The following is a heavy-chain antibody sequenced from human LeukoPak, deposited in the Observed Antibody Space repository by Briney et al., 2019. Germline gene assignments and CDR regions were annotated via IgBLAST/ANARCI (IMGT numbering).Heavy chain of an antibody. V-gene: IGHV3-7*01. J-gene: IGHJ4*02. D-gene: IGHD3-22*01. CDR2: IKQDGSEK. CDR3: ARDPNYYDSSGYYFDY. Sequence: PGGSLRLSCAASGFTFSSYWMSWVRQAPGKGLEWLANIKQDGSEKYYVDSVKGRFTISRVNAKNSLYLQMNSLRAEDTAVYYCARDPNYYDSSGYYFDYWGQGTLVTVSS. CDR1: GFTFSSYW.